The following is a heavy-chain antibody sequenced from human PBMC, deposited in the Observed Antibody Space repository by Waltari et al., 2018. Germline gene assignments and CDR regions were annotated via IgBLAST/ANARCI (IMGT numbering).Heavy chain of an antibody. CDR3: VRALTTPNDY. Sequence: VQLVESGGGLVKPRGSLSLSCALPGFTIRNFGMSWARQAPGKGLEWVATTTDGNAYLYYADSVRGRFTVSTDNAKSSLYLQMNNLRAEDTGVYYCVRALTTPNDYWGRGTLVTVSS. J-gene: IGHJ4*02. CDR2: TTDGNAYL. CDR1: GFTIRNFG. D-gene: IGHD4-17*01. V-gene: IGHV3-21*03.